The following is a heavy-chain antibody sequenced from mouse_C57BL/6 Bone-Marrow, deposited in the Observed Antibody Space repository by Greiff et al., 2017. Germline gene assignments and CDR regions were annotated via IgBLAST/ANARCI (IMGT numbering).Heavy chain of an antibody. CDR3: AKNYYCPNWYFDV. Sequence: QVQLQQSGPGLVQPSQSLSITCTVSGFSLTSYGVHWVRQSPGKGLEWLGVIWRGGSTDYNAAFMSRLSITKDNSKSQVFFKMNSLQADDTAIYYCAKNYYCPNWYFDVWGTGTTVTVSS. J-gene: IGHJ1*03. D-gene: IGHD1-1*01. V-gene: IGHV2-5*01. CDR1: GFSLTSYG. CDR2: IWRGGST.